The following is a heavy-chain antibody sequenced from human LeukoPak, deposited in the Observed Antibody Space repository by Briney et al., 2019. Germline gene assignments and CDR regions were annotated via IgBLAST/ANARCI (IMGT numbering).Heavy chain of an antibody. CDR3: AREGLRGYSTGSGVDP. Sequence: SETLSLTCTVSGGSISSGSYYWGWIRQPAGKGLEWIGRIYTRGGTDYNPSLKSRVTISVGTTNNQLSLKLSSVTAADTAVYYCAREGLRGYSTGSGVDPWGQGTLVTVSS. CDR1: GGSISSGSYY. CDR2: IYTRGGT. J-gene: IGHJ5*02. D-gene: IGHD6-13*01. V-gene: IGHV4-61*02.